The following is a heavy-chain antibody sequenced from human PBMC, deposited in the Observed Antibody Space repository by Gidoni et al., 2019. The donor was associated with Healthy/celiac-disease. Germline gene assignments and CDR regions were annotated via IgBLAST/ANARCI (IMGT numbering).Heavy chain of an antibody. CDR1: GFNFSIYA. CDR3: AKDRGDYYDSLYDY. J-gene: IGHJ4*01. Sequence: EVQLLESGGGLVQPGGSMRRSCAASGFNFSIYAMSWVRQAPGQGLEWVSSISGSGGSTYYADSVNCRFTISRDNSKNTLYLQMNSLRAEYTAVYYCAKDRGDYYDSLYDYWVHGTLVTVSS. D-gene: IGHD3-22*01. CDR2: ISGSGGST. V-gene: IGHV3-23*01.